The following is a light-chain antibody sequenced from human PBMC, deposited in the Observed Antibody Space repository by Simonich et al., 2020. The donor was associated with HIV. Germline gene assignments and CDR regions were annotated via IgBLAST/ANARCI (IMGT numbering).Light chain of an antibody. CDR2: GAS. CDR3: QEYNNWPPFT. V-gene: IGKV3-15*01. Sequence: EIVMRQSPDTLSVSPGERATLCCRASQSVRRNLARYQQKPGQAPRLLIYGASTRATGIPARFSGSGSGTEFTLTISSMQSEDFAVYYCQEYNNWPPFTFGPGTKVDIK. J-gene: IGKJ3*01. CDR1: QSVRRN.